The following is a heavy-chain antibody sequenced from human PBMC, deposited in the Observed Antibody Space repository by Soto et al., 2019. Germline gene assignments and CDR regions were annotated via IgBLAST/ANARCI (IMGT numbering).Heavy chain of an antibody. CDR3: ARGATYYYDSSGRGSWFDP. CDR1: GGTSSSYA. Sequence: SVKVSCKASGGTSSSYAISWVRQAPGQGLEWMGGIIPIFGTANYAQKFQGRVTITADKSTSTAYMELSSLRSEDTAVYYCARGATYYYDSSGRGSWFDPWGQGTLVTVSS. D-gene: IGHD3-22*01. J-gene: IGHJ5*02. V-gene: IGHV1-69*06. CDR2: IIPIFGTA.